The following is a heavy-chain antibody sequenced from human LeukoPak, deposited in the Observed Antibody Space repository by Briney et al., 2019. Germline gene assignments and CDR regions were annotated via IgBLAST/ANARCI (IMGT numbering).Heavy chain of an antibody. CDR2: IIPIFGTA. V-gene: IGHV1-69*13. CDR3: ARGGYSYGFHV. CDR1: GGTFSSYA. D-gene: IGHD5-18*01. J-gene: IGHJ6*02. Sequence: SVKVSCKASGGTFSSYAIRWVRQPRGHALEWMGGIIPIFGTANYAQKLQGRVTITADESTSTAYMELSSLRSEDTAVYYCARGGYSYGFHVWGQGTTVTVSS.